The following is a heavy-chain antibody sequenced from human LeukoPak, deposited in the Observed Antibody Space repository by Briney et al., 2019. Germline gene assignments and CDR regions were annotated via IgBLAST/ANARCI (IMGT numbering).Heavy chain of an antibody. V-gene: IGHV3-74*01. D-gene: IGHD1-7*01. CDR3: ATQQGGNSAY. CDR1: GLTFSSHW. CDR2: ITNDGSNT. J-gene: IGHJ4*02. Sequence: GGSLRLSCAASGLTFSSHWMHWVRQAPGKGLVWVSRITNDGSNTTYADSVKGRLTISRDNAKNMLYLQVNSLRAEDTAVYYCATQQGGNSAYWGQGTLVTVSS.